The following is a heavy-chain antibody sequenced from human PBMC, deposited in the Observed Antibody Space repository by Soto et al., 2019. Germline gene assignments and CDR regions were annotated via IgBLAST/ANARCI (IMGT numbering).Heavy chain of an antibody. CDR2: ISAYNGDT. CDR1: GYIFTSYG. V-gene: IGHV1-18*01. D-gene: IGHD3-3*01. J-gene: IGHJ6*02. CDR3: ARRTLYNAGGYYHYYTGV. Sequence: ASVKVSCNASGYIFTSYGISWVRQAPGQGLEWMGWISAYNGDTNYPQNLQGRVTLTTDTSTNTAYMELGSLRSDDTAVYYCARRTLYNAGGYYHYYTGVWGQGTTVTVSS.